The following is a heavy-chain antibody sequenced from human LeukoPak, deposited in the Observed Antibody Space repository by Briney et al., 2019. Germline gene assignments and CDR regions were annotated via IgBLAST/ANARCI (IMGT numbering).Heavy chain of an antibody. CDR3: ARGRQWLDDAFDI. V-gene: IGHV4-34*01. CDR1: DVSFSGYY. Sequence: PSETLSLTCAVYDVSFSGYYWSWIRQPPGKGLEWIGEINHSGSTNYNPSLKSRVTISVDTSKNQFSLKLSSVTAADTAVYYCARGRQWLDDAFDIWGQGTMVTVSS. J-gene: IGHJ3*02. CDR2: INHSGST. D-gene: IGHD6-19*01.